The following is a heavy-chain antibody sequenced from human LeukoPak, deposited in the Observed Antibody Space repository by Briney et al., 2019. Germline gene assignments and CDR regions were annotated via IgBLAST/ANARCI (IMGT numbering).Heavy chain of an antibody. V-gene: IGHV3-48*04. D-gene: IGHD2-15*01. CDR1: GFTFSSYS. Sequence: GGSLRLSCAASGFTFSSYSLNWVRQAPGKGLGWVSFISSSSITIYYADSVKGRFTISRDNAEKSLYLQMNSLRAEETAVYYCARDRGGSYSAIDYWGQGTLVTVSS. CDR2: ISSSSITI. J-gene: IGHJ4*02. CDR3: ARDRGGSYSAIDY.